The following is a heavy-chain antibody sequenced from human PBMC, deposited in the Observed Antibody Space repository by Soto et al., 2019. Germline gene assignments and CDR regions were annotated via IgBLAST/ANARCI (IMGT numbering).Heavy chain of an antibody. Sequence: QVLLLQSGSEVKKAGSSVKVSCKASGDAFKSYAIHWVRQAPGQGLEYMGRIIPSYDRTKYAQKFQGRLTWPGDRYTSTVKMELRSLRSEDTAVYYCARDPTTAYGDHTFDHWGQGTKVIVPP. J-gene: IGHJ4*02. V-gene: IGHV1-69*06. CDR2: IIPSYDRT. CDR3: ARDPTTAYGDHTFDH. D-gene: IGHD4-17*01. CDR1: GDAFKSYA.